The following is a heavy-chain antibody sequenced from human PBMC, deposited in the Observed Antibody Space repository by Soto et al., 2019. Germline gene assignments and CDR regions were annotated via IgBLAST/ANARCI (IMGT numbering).Heavy chain of an antibody. CDR3: ARARSGYYPFDY. Sequence: VQLVQSGAEEKKPGASVKVSCKASGYTFTSYAMHWVRQAPGQRLEWMGWINAGNGNTKYSQKFQGRVTITRDTSASTAYMELSSLRSEDTAVYYCARARSGYYPFDYWGQGTLVTVSS. CDR1: GYTFTSYA. CDR2: INAGNGNT. J-gene: IGHJ4*02. V-gene: IGHV1-3*05. D-gene: IGHD3-22*01.